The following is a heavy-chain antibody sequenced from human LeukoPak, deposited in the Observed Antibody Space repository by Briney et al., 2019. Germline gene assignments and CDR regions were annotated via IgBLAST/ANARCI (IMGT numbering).Heavy chain of an antibody. Sequence: GGSLRLSCAASGFTFSSYAMHWVRQAPGKGLEWVAVISYDGSNKYYADSVKGRFTISRDNSKNTLYPQMNSLRAEDTAVYYCARDGITGTACGMDVWGQGTTVTVPS. CDR2: ISYDGSNK. D-gene: IGHD1-20*01. V-gene: IGHV3-30*04. CDR3: ARDGITGTACGMDV. J-gene: IGHJ6*02. CDR1: GFTFSSYA.